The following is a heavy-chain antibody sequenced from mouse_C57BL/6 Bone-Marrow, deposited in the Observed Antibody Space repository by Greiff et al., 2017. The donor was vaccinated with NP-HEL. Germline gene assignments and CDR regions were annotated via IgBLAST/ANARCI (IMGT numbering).Heavy chain of an antibody. V-gene: IGHV6-6*01. J-gene: IGHJ1*03. D-gene: IGHD1-1*01. CDR1: GFTFSDAW. CDR2: IRNKANNHAT. Sequence: EVKLVESGGGLVQPGGSMKLSCAASGFTFSDAWMDWVRQSPEKGLEWVAEIRNKANNHATYYAESVKGRFTISRDDSKSSVYLQMNSLRAEDTGIYYCTRPYGSRYGDYFDVWGTGTTVTVSS. CDR3: TRPYGSRYGDYFDV.